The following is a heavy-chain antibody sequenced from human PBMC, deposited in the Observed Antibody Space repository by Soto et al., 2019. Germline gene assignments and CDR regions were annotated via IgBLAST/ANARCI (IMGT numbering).Heavy chain of an antibody. CDR1: GFTFSSYS. CDR3: ARVSEGSLFVYFQH. Sequence: GGSLRLSCAASGFTFSSYSMNWVRQAPGKGLEWVSYISSSSSTIYYADSVKGRFTISRDNAKNSLYLQMNSLRDEDTAVYYCARVSEGSLFVYFQHWGQGTLVTVSS. CDR2: ISSSSSTI. J-gene: IGHJ1*01. D-gene: IGHD3-3*01. V-gene: IGHV3-48*02.